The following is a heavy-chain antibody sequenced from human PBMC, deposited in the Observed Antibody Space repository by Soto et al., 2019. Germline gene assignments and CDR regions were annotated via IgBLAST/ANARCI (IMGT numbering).Heavy chain of an antibody. V-gene: IGHV3-33*01. J-gene: IGHJ4*02. CDR3: ARARAGSNHGLSH. CDR2: IYYDESDK. CDR1: GFSLSSYG. D-gene: IGHD6-13*01. Sequence: QVQLVESGGGVVQPGRSLRLSCAASGFSLSSYGMHWVRQAPGKGLEWVAVIYYDESDKVYADSVKGRFTVSKDTSKYTLYLQMNSLRVEDTAVYFCARARAGSNHGLSHWGQGNLVTVSS.